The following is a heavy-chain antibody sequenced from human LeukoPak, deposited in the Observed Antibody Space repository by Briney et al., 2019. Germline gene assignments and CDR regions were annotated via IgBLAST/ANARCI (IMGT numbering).Heavy chain of an antibody. V-gene: IGHV3-7*01. J-gene: IGHJ4*02. D-gene: IGHD5-18*01. CDR1: GFTFSDYY. CDR3: AKDSYSKGDY. CDR2: IKNDGTVK. Sequence: PGGSLRLSRAASGFTFSDYYMSWIRQAPGKGLEWVANIKNDGTVKNYVDSVKGRFTISRDNAKNSLYLQMNSLRAEDTGVYYCAKDSYSKGDYWGQGVLVTVSS.